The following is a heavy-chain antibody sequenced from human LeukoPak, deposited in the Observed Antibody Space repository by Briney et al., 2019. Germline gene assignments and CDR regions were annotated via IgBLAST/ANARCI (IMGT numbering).Heavy chain of an antibody. V-gene: IGHV3-30*18. CDR1: GFTFSTYT. D-gene: IGHD6-19*01. Sequence: GGSLRLSCAASGFTFSTYTMPWVRQAPGKGLEWVAVISYDGRNKYYPDSLKGRFTISRDNSKNTVYLQMNSLRAEDTAVYYCAKRGAVAEHAFDIWGQGTMVTVSS. CDR3: AKRGAVAEHAFDI. CDR2: ISYDGRNK. J-gene: IGHJ3*02.